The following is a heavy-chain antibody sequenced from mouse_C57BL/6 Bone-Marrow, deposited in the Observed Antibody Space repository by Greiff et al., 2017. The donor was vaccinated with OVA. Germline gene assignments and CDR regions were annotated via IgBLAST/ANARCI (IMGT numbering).Heavy chain of an antibody. D-gene: IGHD1-1*01. CDR3: ARYYYGSSLYWYFDV. Sequence: VQLQQSGAELVRPGASVKLSCKASGYTFTDYYINWVKQRPGQGLEWIARIYPGSGNTYYNEKFKGKATLTAEKSSSTAYMQLSSLTSEDSAVYFCARYYYGSSLYWYFDVWGTGTTVTVSS. V-gene: IGHV1-76*01. CDR2: IYPGSGNT. CDR1: GYTFTDYY. J-gene: IGHJ1*03.